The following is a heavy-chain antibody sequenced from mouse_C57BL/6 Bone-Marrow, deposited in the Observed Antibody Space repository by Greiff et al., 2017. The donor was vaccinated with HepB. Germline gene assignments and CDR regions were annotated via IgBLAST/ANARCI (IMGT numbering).Heavy chain of an antibody. J-gene: IGHJ2*01. CDR2: IFPGSGST. CDR1: GYTFTDYY. CDR3: ARLQIYYYGSSLDY. V-gene: IGHV1-75*01. Sequence: VQVVESGPELVKPGASVKISCKASGYTFTDYYINWVKQRPGQGLEWIGWIFPGSGSTYYNEKFKAKATLTVDKSSSTAYMLLSSLTSEDSAVYFCARLQIYYYGSSLDYWGQGTTLTVSS. D-gene: IGHD1-1*01.